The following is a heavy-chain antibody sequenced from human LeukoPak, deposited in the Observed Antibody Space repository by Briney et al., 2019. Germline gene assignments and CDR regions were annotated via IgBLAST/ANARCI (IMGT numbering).Heavy chain of an antibody. CDR3: ARNAPPRSSGWFLLAFDI. Sequence: GSSVKVSCKASGGTFSSYAISWVRQAPGQGLEWMGGIIPIFGTANYAQKFQGRVTITADESTSTAYMELSSLRSEDTSVYYCARNAPPRSSGWFLLAFDIWGQGTMVTVSS. CDR2: IIPIFGTA. V-gene: IGHV1-69*01. J-gene: IGHJ3*02. CDR1: GGTFSSYA. D-gene: IGHD6-19*01.